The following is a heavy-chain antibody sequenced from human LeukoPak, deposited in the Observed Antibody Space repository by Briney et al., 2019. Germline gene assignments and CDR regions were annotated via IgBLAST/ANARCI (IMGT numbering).Heavy chain of an antibody. CDR1: GFMFNSYW. D-gene: IGHD3-9*01. CDR3: ARGILTGVDYFHY. CDR2: IKQDGSEK. J-gene: IGHJ4*02. Sequence: GGSLRLSCAASGFMFNSYWMTWVRQAPGKAREWVANIKQDGSEKYYVDSVKGRFTISRDNAKNSLYLQMNSLRDEDTVVYYCARGILTGVDYFHYWRQKPLDTVST. V-gene: IGHV3-7*01.